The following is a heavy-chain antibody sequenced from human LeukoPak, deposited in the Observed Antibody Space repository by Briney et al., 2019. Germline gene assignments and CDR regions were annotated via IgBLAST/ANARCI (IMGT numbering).Heavy chain of an antibody. CDR1: GFTFSSYS. V-gene: IGHV3-21*01. CDR2: ISSSSSYI. D-gene: IGHD3-3*01. J-gene: IGHJ6*03. Sequence: PGGSLGLSCAASGFTFSSYSMNWVRRAPGKGLEWVSSISSSSSYIYYADSVKGRFTISRDNAKNSLYLQMNSLRAEDTAVYYCARDFANYYMDVRGKGTTVTVSS. CDR3: ARDFANYYMDV.